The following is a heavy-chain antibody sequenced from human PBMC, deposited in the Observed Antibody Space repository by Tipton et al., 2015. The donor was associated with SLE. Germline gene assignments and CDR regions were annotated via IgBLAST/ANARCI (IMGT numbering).Heavy chain of an antibody. Sequence: LRLSCAVYGGSFSGYYWSWIRQPPGKGLEWIGEINHSGSTNYNPSLKSRVTISVDTSKNQFSLKLSSVTAADTAVYYCARHARYSYGYFDYWGQGTLVTVSS. CDR1: GGSFSGYY. J-gene: IGHJ4*02. CDR3: ARHARYSYGYFDY. CDR2: INHSGST. D-gene: IGHD5-18*01. V-gene: IGHV4-34*01.